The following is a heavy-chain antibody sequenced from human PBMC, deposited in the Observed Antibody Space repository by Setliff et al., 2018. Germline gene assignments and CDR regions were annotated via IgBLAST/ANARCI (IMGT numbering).Heavy chain of an antibody. Sequence: SETLSLTCTVSGGSVSSASHYWGWIRQAPGKGMEWIGSVYYSGYTYYKPSLQSRVTMSVDTSKNQFSLKLTSVTAADTAVYYCARVDFTMIQGVIGHWGQGTLVTAPQ. CDR1: GGSVSSASHY. J-gene: IGHJ1*01. CDR2: VYYSGYT. D-gene: IGHD3-10*01. CDR3: ARVDFTMIQGVIGH. V-gene: IGHV4-39*07.